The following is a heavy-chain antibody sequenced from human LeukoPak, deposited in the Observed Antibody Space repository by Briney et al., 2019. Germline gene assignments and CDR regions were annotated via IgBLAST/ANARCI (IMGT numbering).Heavy chain of an antibody. CDR2: ISAYNGNT. D-gene: IGHD3-9*01. CDR3: ARGDDILTGYTNFDY. Sequence: ASVKVSCKASGYTFTSYGISWARQAPGQGLEWMGWISAYNGNTNYAQKLQGRVTMTTDTSTSTAYMELRSLRSDDTAVYYCARGDDILTGYTNFDYWGQGTLVTVSS. CDR1: GYTFTSYG. J-gene: IGHJ4*02. V-gene: IGHV1-18*04.